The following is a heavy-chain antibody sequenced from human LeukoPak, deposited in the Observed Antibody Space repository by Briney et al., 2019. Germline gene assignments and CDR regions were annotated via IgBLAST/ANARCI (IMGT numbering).Heavy chain of an antibody. V-gene: IGHV1-8*01. J-gene: IGHJ6*02. D-gene: IGHD5-24*01. CDR3: ASGRWLPPDYYYGMDA. CDR1: GYTFTSYD. Sequence: ASVKVSCKASGYTFTSYDINWVRQATGQGLEWMGWMNPNSGNTGYAQKFQGRVTMTRNTSISTAYMELSSLRSEDTAVYYCASGRWLPPDYYYGMDAWGQGTTVTVSS. CDR2: MNPNSGNT.